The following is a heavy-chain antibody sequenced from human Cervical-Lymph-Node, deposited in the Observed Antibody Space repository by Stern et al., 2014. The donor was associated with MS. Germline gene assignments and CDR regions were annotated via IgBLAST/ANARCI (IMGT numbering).Heavy chain of an antibody. Sequence: QVQLVQSGAEVKKPGASVKVSCKASGYTFASHGISWVRQAPGQGLEWMGWTSTYNSHTNYAQKFQDRITLTTDTSTSTVYMELRSLRSDDTALYFCARDLGSCSNGACNRKWFDPWGQGTLVTVSS. CDR2: TSTYNSHT. CDR3: ARDLGSCSNGACNRKWFDP. J-gene: IGHJ5*02. D-gene: IGHD2-8*01. CDR1: GYTFASHG. V-gene: IGHV1-18*01.